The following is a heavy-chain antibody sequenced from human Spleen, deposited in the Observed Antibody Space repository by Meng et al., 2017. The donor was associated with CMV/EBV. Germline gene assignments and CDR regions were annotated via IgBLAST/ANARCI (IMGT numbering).Heavy chain of an antibody. J-gene: IGHJ4*02. CDR1: GGSFSGYY. CDR2: INHSGST. D-gene: IGHD6-25*01. CDR3: ARGTAGFDY. V-gene: IGHV4-34*01. Sequence: HVHLPQWGAGMLKPSGPMSLTCAVYGGSFSGYYWSWIRQPPGKGLEWIGEINHSGSTNYNPSLKSRVTISVETSKNQFSLKLSSVTAADTAVYYCARGTAGFDYWGQGTLVTVSS.